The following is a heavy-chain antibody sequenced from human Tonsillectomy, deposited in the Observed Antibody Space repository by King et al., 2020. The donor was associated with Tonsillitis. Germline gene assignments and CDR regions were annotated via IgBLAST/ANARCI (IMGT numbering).Heavy chain of an antibody. CDR3: AKGGVYYDKGDAFDI. CDR1: GFPFSSYA. Sequence: VQLVESGGGLVQPGGSLRLSCAASGFPFSSYAMTWVRQAPGRGREWVSGFSGNGGCPYYAPSVKGRFTISRDNSNNTFYLQMKCLRSEDTAVYYCAKGGVYYDKGDAFDIWGQGTMVTVSS. J-gene: IGHJ3*02. D-gene: IGHD3-22*01. CDR2: FSGNGGCP. V-gene: IGHV3-23*04.